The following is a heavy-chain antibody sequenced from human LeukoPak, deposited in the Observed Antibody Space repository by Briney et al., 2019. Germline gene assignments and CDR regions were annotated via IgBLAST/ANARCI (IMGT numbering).Heavy chain of an antibody. Sequence: GGSLRLSCAASGFTFSDHYMEWVRQAPGQGLEWVGRIRHKTYSYTTGYAASVKGRFTISRDDSKNSLYLQMSSLKIEDTAVYYCVRGPTTVTNPGAFDIWGQGTMVTVSS. CDR3: VRGPTTVTNPGAFDI. CDR2: IRHKTYSYTT. CDR1: GFTFSDHY. V-gene: IGHV3-72*01. J-gene: IGHJ3*02. D-gene: IGHD4-17*01.